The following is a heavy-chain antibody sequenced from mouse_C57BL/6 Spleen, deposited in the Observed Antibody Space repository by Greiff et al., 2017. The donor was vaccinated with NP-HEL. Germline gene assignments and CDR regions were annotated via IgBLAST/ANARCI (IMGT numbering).Heavy chain of an antibody. CDR3: ARLVYYDYDDFDY. CDR1: GYTFTSYW. J-gene: IGHJ2*01. CDR2: INPSSGYT. Sequence: VQLQQSGAELAKPGASVKLSCKASGYTFTSYWMHWVKQRPGQGLEWIGYINPSSGYTKYNQKFKDKATLTADKSSSTAYMQLSSLTYEDSAVYDCARLVYYDYDDFDYWGQGTTLTVSS. V-gene: IGHV1-7*01. D-gene: IGHD2-4*01.